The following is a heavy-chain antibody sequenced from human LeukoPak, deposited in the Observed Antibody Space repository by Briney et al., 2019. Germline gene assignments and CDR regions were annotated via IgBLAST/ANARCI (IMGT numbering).Heavy chain of an antibody. J-gene: IGHJ4*02. V-gene: IGHV3-30-3*01. Sequence: GGSLRLSCAASGFTFSSYAMHWVRQAPGKGLEWVAVISYDGSNKYYADSVKGRFTISRDNSKNTLYLQMNSLRAEDTAVYYCARDTLDYWGQGTLVTVSS. CDR1: GFTFSSYA. CDR3: ARDTLDY. CDR2: ISYDGSNK.